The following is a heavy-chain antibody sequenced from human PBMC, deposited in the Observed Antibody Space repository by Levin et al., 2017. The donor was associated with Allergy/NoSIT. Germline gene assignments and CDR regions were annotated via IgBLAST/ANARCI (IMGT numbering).Heavy chain of an antibody. D-gene: IGHD6-13*01. J-gene: IGHJ4*02. CDR2: ISSDGSNE. CDR3: ANGRITAGVMGAAVY. V-gene: IGHV3-30*18. CDR1: GFIFRSYG. Sequence: GGSLRLSCAASGFIFRSYGMHWVRQAPGKGLEWVAVISSDGSNENYADSVKGRFTISRDNSKNTLYLQMNSLRGEDTAIYYCANGRITAGVMGAAVYWGQGTLVTVSS.